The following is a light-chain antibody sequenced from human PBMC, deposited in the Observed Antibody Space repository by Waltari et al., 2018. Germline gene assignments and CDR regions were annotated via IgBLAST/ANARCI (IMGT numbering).Light chain of an antibody. J-gene: IGLJ3*02. CDR3: CSFTSSSTWV. CDR2: DVS. CDR1: TSDLGGYNY. Sequence: QSALTQPASVSGSPGQSITISCTGTTSDLGGYNYVPWYQQHPGKAPNLIIFDVSSRPSGVSNRFSGSKSANTASLIISGLQAEDEADYYCCSFTSSSTWVFGGGTKLTVL. V-gene: IGLV2-14*03.